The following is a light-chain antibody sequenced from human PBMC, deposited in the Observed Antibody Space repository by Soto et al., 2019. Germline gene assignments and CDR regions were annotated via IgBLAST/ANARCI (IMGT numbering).Light chain of an antibody. CDR1: QTVSSSY. J-gene: IGKJ4*01. Sequence: VLTQSPGTLSLSPGQTATLSCRASQTVSSSYLAWYQQRPGQPPRLLIYGASTRATGIPDRFSGSGSGTDFTLTISRLEPEDFAVYYCQQFGGSPKLTFGGGTKVEIK. CDR2: GAS. V-gene: IGKV3-20*01. CDR3: QQFGGSPKLT.